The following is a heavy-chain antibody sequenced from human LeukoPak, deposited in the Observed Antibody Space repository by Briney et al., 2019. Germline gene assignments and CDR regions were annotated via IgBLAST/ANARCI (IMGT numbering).Heavy chain of an antibody. CDR3: ARAEHVVVIAFSALDI. CDR2: ISYDGSNK. D-gene: IGHD2-21*01. Sequence: PGRSLRLSCAASGFTFSSYAMHWVRQAPGKGLEWVAVISYDGSNKYYADSVKGRFTISRDNSKNTLYLQMNSLRAEDTAVYYCARAEHVVVIAFSALDIWGQGTMVTVSS. CDR1: GFTFSSYA. V-gene: IGHV3-30-3*01. J-gene: IGHJ3*02.